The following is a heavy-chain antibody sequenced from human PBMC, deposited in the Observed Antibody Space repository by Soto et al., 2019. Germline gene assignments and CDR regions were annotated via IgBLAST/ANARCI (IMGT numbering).Heavy chain of an antibody. D-gene: IGHD5-18*01. V-gene: IGHV4-34*01. CDR3: ARGKLSYDTAMVTNWFDP. CDR2: INHSGGT. Sequence: NPSETLSLTCAVYGGSFSGYYWSWIRQPPGKGLEWIGEINHSGGTNYNPSLKSRVTISVDTSKNQFSLKLSSVTAADTAVYYCARGKLSYDTAMVTNWFDPWGQGTLVTVSS. J-gene: IGHJ5*02. CDR1: GGSFSGYY.